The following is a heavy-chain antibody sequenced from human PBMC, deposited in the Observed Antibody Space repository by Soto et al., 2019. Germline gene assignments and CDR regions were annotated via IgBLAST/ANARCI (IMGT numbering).Heavy chain of an antibody. CDR2: IIPILGIA. CDR1: GGTFSSYT. D-gene: IGHD5-18*01. Sequence: QVQLVQSGAEVKKPGSSVKVSCKASGGTFSSYTISWVRHAPGQGLEWLGRIIPILGIANYAQKFQGRVTMPADKSTSTADMELSSLGSEDTAVYYCAGGYSYGYFDYCGQGTLVTVSS. J-gene: IGHJ4*02. CDR3: AGGYSYGYFDY. V-gene: IGHV1-69*02.